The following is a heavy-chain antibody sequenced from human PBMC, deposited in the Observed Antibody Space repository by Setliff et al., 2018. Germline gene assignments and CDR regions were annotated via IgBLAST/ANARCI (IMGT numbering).Heavy chain of an antibody. D-gene: IGHD3-16*02. CDR3: AREPYDYIWGSYRSPYFDH. Sequence: ASVKVSCKASGYTFVGYYLHWVRQAPGQGLEWTGWINPKTGGTNYAQKFQGRVTMTRDASINTAFMHLSSLKSDDMAVYYCAREPYDYIWGSYRSPYFDHWGQGALVTVSS. CDR1: GYTFVGYY. CDR2: INPKTGGT. V-gene: IGHV1-2*02. J-gene: IGHJ4*02.